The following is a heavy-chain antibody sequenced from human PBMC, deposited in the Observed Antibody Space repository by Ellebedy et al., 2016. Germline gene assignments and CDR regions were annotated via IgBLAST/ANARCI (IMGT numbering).Heavy chain of an antibody. CDR2: IKSKNDGGTA. CDR1: GFSFNNAW. CDR3: TPLTYYYDNTTYYNGGSGDY. Sequence: GESLKISXAASGFSFNNAWMTWVRQAPGKGLEWVGRIKSKNDGGTADYAAPVKGRFTISRDDSKSTLFLEMHSLKPEDTAVYHCTPLTYYYDNTTYYNGGSGDYWGQGTLVTVSS. V-gene: IGHV3-15*01. D-gene: IGHD3-22*01. J-gene: IGHJ4*02.